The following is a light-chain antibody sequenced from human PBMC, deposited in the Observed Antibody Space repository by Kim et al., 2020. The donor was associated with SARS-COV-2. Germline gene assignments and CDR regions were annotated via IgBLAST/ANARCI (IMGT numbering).Light chain of an antibody. CDR1: QDIDNY. V-gene: IGKV1-9*01. CDR2: AAS. CDR3: QQLKKYPLS. Sequence: IQLTQSPSSLSASMGDRVTITCRASQDIDNYLGWYQQKVGKAPKLLIYAASTLQSGVPSRFSGRGSGTDFTLTINNLQPEDFATYYCQQLKKYPLSFGGGTKVEIK. J-gene: IGKJ4*01.